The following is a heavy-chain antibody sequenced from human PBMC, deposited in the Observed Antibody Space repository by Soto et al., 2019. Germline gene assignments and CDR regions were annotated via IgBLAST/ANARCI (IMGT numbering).Heavy chain of an antibody. Sequence: QVQLQESGPGLVKPSETLSLNCTVSGGPISSYYWSWIRQSPGKGLEWIGYIYYSGSTNYNPSLKSRVTISVDTSKNQFSLELRAVTAADTALYYCASCRSGWPPRFDYWGQGTLVTVSS. D-gene: IGHD6-19*01. CDR2: IYYSGST. CDR1: GGPISSYY. CDR3: ASCRSGWPPRFDY. J-gene: IGHJ4*02. V-gene: IGHV4-59*01.